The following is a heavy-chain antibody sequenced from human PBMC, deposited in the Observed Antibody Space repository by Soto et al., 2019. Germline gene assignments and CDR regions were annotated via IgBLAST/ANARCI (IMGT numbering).Heavy chain of an antibody. CDR2: ISYDGSNK. CDR3: AKDSYYHDRRGYYVFDY. V-gene: IGHV3-30*18. D-gene: IGHD3-22*01. J-gene: IGHJ4*02. CDR1: GLTFSSYG. Sequence: QVQLVESGGGVVQPGRSLRLSCADSGLTFSSYGMHWVRQAPGKGLEWVAGISYDGSNKYSADSVQGRFTISRDNSKNTLYLQMNSLITEDTAVYDCAKDSYYHDRRGYYVFDYWGQGTLVTVSS.